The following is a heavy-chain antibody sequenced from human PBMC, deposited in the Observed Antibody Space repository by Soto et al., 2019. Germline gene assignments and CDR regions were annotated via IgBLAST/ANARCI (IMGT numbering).Heavy chain of an antibody. CDR2: ISEGGGTT. Sequence: EVQLLESGGGLIQPGGSLRLSCAASGFAFSRSAMAWVRQAPEKGLEWVSSISEGGGTTFYAGSVEGRFTISRDNSKNTLYLQMNSVRADDTAVYYCAKGGYRQAYDWGRGTLVTVSS. D-gene: IGHD4-4*01. V-gene: IGHV3-23*01. CDR1: GFAFSRSA. J-gene: IGHJ4*02. CDR3: AKGGYRQAYD.